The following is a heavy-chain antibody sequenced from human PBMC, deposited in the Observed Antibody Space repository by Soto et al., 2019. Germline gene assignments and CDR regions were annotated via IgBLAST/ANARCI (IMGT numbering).Heavy chain of an antibody. J-gene: IGHJ4*02. CDR2: IGGSGGYT. CDR1: GSISSSYA. Sequence: GGSLRLSCAASGSISSSYALSWFRQAPGKGLEWVSGIGGSGGYTSYADSVKGRFTISRDNSKNTLYLQMESLRAEDTAVYFCAKDAAMVSSTFNYFDYWGRGTLVTVSS. CDR3: AKDAAMVSSTFNYFDY. D-gene: IGHD6-13*01. V-gene: IGHV3-23*01.